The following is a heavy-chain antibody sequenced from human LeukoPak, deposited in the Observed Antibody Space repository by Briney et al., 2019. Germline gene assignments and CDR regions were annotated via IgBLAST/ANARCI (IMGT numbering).Heavy chain of an antibody. V-gene: IGHV4-4*02. CDR3: ARDPLTGASPDAFDI. CDR2: IYHSGST. J-gene: IGHJ3*02. D-gene: IGHD7-27*01. CDR1: GFTFSSYAM. Sequence: GSLRLSCTVSGFTFSSYAMSWVRQPPGKGLEWIGEIYHSGSTNYNPSLKSRVTISVDKSKNQFSLKLTSVTAADTAVYYCARDPLTGASPDAFDIWGQGTMVSVSS.